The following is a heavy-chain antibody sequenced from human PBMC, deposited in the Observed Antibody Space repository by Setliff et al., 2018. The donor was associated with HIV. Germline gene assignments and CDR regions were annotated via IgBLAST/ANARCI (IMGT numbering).Heavy chain of an antibody. Sequence: GGSLRLSCAASGFSFRTYNMNWVRQAPGKGLEWVSTISTSGADTYDAHSMKGRFTISRDNSKNTLYLQMNSLTAEDTAVYYCARENYYVTEYWGQGTLVTVSS. D-gene: IGHD3-10*02. CDR2: ISTSGADT. CDR1: GFSFRTYN. CDR3: ARENYYVTEY. V-gene: IGHV3-23*01. J-gene: IGHJ4*02.